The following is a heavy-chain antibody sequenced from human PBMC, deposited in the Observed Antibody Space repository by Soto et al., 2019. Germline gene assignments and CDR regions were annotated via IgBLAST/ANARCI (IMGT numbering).Heavy chain of an antibody. CDR3: ARNGTYSSSLSQYSGMDV. CDR2: IVPMFGTP. D-gene: IGHD6-6*01. Sequence: SVKVSCKASGGTFADFIMNWVRQTPGQGLEWMGGIVPMFGTPTYAEKFKGRVTISATGSTSTAYMELTSLRSEDTAVYYCARNGTYSSSLSQYSGMDVWGQGTTVTVSS. V-gene: IGHV1-69*13. J-gene: IGHJ6*02. CDR1: GGTFADFI.